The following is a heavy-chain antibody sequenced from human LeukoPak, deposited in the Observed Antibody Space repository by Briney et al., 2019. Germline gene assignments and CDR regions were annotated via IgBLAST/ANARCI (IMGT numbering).Heavy chain of an antibody. CDR2: IYYSGTT. CDR1: GGSISTSRQY. D-gene: IGHD3-10*01. CDR3: ARGIGDDSGSYYNGLLY. Sequence: PSETLSLTCTVSGGSISTSRQYWGWIRQPPGKGLVWIGSIYYSGTTYYKPSLQSRVTISVDTSKNQFSLKLSSVTAADTAIYYCARGIGDDSGSYYNGLLYWGQGTLVTVSS. J-gene: IGHJ4*02. V-gene: IGHV4-39*01.